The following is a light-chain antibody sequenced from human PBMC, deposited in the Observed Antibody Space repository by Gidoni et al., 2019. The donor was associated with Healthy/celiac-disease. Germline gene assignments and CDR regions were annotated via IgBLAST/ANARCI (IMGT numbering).Light chain of an antibody. CDR1: QSVSSY. J-gene: IGKJ2*01. Sequence: EIVLTQSPATLSLSPGERANLSCRASQSVSSYLAWYQQKPGQAPRLLIYEASNRATGIPARFSGSGSGTDFTLTISSLEPEDFAVYYCQQRSNWQYTFGQGTKLEIK. V-gene: IGKV3-11*01. CDR2: EAS. CDR3: QQRSNWQYT.